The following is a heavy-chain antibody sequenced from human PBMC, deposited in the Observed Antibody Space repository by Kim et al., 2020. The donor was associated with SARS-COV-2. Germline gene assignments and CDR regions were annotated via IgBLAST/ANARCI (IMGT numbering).Heavy chain of an antibody. V-gene: IGHV1-18*01. CDR3: ARGWGYCSGGNCHLDNFDI. Sequence: ASVKVSCKASGYTFTTFGISWVRQAPGQGLECMGWISAYNGKTEYAQRVRGRITMTTDTSTSTAYMELKSLRYDDTAVYYCARGWGYCSGGNCHLDNFDIWGQGTMVTVS. CDR1: GYTFTTFG. CDR2: ISAYNGKT. D-gene: IGHD2-15*01. J-gene: IGHJ3*02.